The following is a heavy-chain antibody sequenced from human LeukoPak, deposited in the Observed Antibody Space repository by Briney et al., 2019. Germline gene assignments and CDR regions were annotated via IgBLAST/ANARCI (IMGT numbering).Heavy chain of an antibody. V-gene: IGHV3-30*03. J-gene: IGHJ4*02. Sequence: PGGSLRLSCAASGFIFTAYGMHWVRQAPGKGLEWVAVISHDLTYQAYADSVKGRFTISRDDSKNTLYVRMNSLRTEDTAFYYCARDVNNYFDYWGLGTLVTVSS. CDR2: ISHDLTYQ. CDR3: ARDVNNYFDY. CDR1: GFIFTAYG.